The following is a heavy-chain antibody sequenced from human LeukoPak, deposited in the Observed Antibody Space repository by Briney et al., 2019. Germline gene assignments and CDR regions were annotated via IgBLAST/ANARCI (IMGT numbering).Heavy chain of an antibody. V-gene: IGHV3-21*01. J-gene: IGHJ6*03. CDR3: ARSELGYNYYYMDV. CDR2: ISSSSSYI. CDR1: GVTFSSYN. Sequence: GGSLRLSCAASGVTFSSYNMNWVRQAPGKGLGWVSSISSSSSYIYYADSVKGRFTISRDNAKKSLYLQMNSLRVEDTAVYYCARSELGYNYYYMDVWGKGTTVTISS. D-gene: IGHD3-10*01.